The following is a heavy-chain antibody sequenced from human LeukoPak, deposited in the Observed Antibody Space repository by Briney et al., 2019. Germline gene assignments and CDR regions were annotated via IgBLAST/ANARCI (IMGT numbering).Heavy chain of an antibody. CDR2: TYWNNDK. D-gene: IGHD3-10*01. J-gene: IGHJ4*02. V-gene: IGHV2-5*01. CDR3: AHKGRGSGSYTM. CDR1: GFSLSTTGVG. Sequence: SGPTLVNPSQTLTLTCTFSGFSLSTTGVGVGWIRQPPGKALEWLAVTYWNNDKSYSPSLKSRLTITKDTSKNQVVLIMTNMDPVDTATYYCAHKGRGSGSYTMWGQGTLVTVSS.